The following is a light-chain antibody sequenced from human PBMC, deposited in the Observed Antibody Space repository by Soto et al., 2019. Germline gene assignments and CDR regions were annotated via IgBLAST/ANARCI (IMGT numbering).Light chain of an antibody. CDR3: SSYTTGGTWV. V-gene: IGLV2-14*01. CDR2: EVS. CDR1: SNDVGDRNY. J-gene: IGLJ3*02. Sequence: QSALTQPASVSGSPGQSITISCSGSSNDVGDRNYVSWYQQFPGKAPKLMIYEVSHRPSGVSHRFSGSKSDNTASLTISGLLAEDEADYYCSSYTTGGTWVFGGGTKLTVL.